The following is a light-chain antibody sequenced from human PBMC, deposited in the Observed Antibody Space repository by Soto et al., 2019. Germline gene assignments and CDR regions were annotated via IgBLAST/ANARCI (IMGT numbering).Light chain of an antibody. Sequence: DIQMTQAPATLSASVGDRVTITCRASQRISNWLAWYQQKPGKAPKLLIYDASKLESGGPATVSGSGSATDLTLTISLLQPKDSATNYCQPYRGTFGQGTKVEIK. J-gene: IGKJ1*01. V-gene: IGKV1-5*01. CDR1: QRISNW. CDR2: DAS. CDR3: QPYRGT.